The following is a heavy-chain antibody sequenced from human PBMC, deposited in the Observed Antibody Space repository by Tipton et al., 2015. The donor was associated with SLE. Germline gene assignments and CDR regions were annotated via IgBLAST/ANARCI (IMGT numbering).Heavy chain of an antibody. Sequence: QSGPEVKKPGESLKISCKGSGYTFTTYWIGWVRQMPGKGLEWMGIIYPGDSKTRYSPSFQGQVTFSADKSISTAYLKWSSLKASDTAMYYCATPAGNSGSPDVFDIWGQGTMVTVSS. D-gene: IGHD5-12*01. CDR1: GYTFTTYW. J-gene: IGHJ3*02. CDR3: ATPAGNSGSPDVFDI. V-gene: IGHV5-51*03. CDR2: IYPGDSKT.